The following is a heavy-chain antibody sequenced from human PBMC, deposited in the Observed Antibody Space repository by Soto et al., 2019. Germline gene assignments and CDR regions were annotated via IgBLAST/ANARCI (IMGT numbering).Heavy chain of an antibody. CDR3: ARESEDLTSNFDY. CDR1: GLTVSGKKY. J-gene: IGHJ4*02. CDR2: ISSTTNYI. Sequence: DVQLVESGGGLIQPGGSLRLSCVASGLTVSGKKYMAWVRQAPGKGPEWVSSISSTTNYIYYADSMKGRFTVSRDNAKNAVYLEMNSLSAEDTALYYCARESEDLTSNFDYWGQGTLVTVSS. V-gene: IGHV3-21*02.